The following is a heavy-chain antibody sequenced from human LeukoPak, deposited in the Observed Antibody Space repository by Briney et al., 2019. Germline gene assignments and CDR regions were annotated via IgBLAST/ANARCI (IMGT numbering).Heavy chain of an antibody. V-gene: IGHV3-30*04. D-gene: IGHD5-12*01. CDR1: GFTFSSYA. CDR2: ISYDGSNK. Sequence: GGSLRLSCAASGFTFSSYAMHWVRQAPGKGLEGVAVISYDGSNKYYADSVKGRFTISRDNSKNTLYLQMNSLRAEDTAVYYCARDFLLATLDYWGQGTLVTVSS. J-gene: IGHJ4*02. CDR3: ARDFLLATLDY.